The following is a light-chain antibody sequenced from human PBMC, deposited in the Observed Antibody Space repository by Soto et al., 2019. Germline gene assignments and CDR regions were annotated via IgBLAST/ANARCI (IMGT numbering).Light chain of an antibody. J-gene: IGKJ3*01. CDR1: QAISKD. CDR2: AAS. V-gene: IGKV1-27*01. CDR3: QKYDSAPLFT. Sequence: DIQMTQTPPSLSASVGDRVTITCRASQAISKDLAWYQQKPGKVPKLLIYAASTLQSGVPSRFSGSGSGTDFTLTISSLQPEDVATYYCQKYDSAPLFTFGPGTRVDVK.